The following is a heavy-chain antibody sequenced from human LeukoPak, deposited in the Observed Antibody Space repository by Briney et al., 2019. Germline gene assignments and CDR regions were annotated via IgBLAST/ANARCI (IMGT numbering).Heavy chain of an antibody. CDR1: GGSISSSSYY. J-gene: IGHJ4*02. Sequence: SETLSLTCTVSGGSISSSSYYWGWIRQPPGKGLEWIGSIYYSGSTYYNPSLKSRVTISVDTSKNQFSLKLSSVTAADTAVYYCARVGRGADYFDYWGQGTLVTVSS. CDR3: ARVGRGADYFDY. CDR2: IYYSGST. V-gene: IGHV4-39*07. D-gene: IGHD1-26*01.